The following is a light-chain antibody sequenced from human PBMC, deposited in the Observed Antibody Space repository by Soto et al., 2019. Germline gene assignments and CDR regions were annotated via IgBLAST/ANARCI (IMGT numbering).Light chain of an antibody. J-gene: IGLJ2*01. Sequence: QSVLTQPPSVSGAPGQRVTISCTGSSSSIGAGYDVHWYQQLPGTAPKLLIYGNSNRPSGVPDRFSGSKSGTSASLAITGLQAEHEADYYCQSYDSSLSGSEVFGGGTKVTVL. CDR1: SSSIGAGYD. CDR3: QSYDSSLSGSEV. CDR2: GNS. V-gene: IGLV1-40*01.